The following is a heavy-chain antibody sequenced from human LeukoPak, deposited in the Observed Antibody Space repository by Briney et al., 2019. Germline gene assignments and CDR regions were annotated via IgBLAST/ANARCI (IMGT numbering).Heavy chain of an antibody. V-gene: IGHV3-7*01. Sequence: GGSLRLSCAASKFTFSNYWMSWVRQAPGRGLEWVANIKQDGSEEYYVDSVKGRFTISRDNAKNSLYLQMNSLRAEDTAVYYCARIDFETGRGAFDIWGQGTVVTVSS. D-gene: IGHD3/OR15-3a*01. J-gene: IGHJ3*02. CDR2: IKQDGSEE. CDR1: KFTFSNYW. CDR3: ARIDFETGRGAFDI.